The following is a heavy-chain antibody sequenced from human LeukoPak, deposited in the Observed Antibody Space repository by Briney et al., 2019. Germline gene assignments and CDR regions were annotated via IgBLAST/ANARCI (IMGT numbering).Heavy chain of an antibody. CDR1: GFTFSSYG. D-gene: IGHD1-26*01. CDR3: ARVKYSGSYPHDY. Sequence: GGSLRLSCAASGFTFSSYGMHWVRQAPGKGLEWVAVISYDGSSKYYADSVKGRFTISRDNSKNTLYLQMNSLRAENTAVYYCARVKYSGSYPHDYWGQGTLVTVSS. V-gene: IGHV3-30*03. J-gene: IGHJ4*02. CDR2: ISYDGSSK.